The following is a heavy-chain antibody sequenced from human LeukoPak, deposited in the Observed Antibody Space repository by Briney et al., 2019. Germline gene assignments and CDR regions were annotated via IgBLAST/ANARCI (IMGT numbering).Heavy chain of an antibody. Sequence: SETLSLTCTVSGGSISSYYWSWIRQPPGKGLEWIGYIYYSGSTNYNPSLKSRVNISVDTSKNQFSLKLSFVTAADTAVYYCARYRRFGNWARWFDPWGQGTLVTVSS. CDR3: ARYRRFGNWARWFDP. CDR2: IYYSGST. V-gene: IGHV4-59*01. D-gene: IGHD3-10*01. CDR1: GGSISSYY. J-gene: IGHJ5*02.